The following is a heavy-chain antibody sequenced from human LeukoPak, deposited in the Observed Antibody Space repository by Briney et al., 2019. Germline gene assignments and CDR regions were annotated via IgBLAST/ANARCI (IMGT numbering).Heavy chain of an antibody. CDR3: AKDRGYCSGGSCYFGYYFDY. D-gene: IGHD2-15*01. Sequence: GGSLRLSCAASGFTFSSYGMHWVRQAPGKGLEWVAVIWYDGSNKYYAYSVKGRFTISRDNSKNTLYLQMNSMRAEDTAVYYCAKDRGYCSGGSCYFGYYFDYCGQGTLVTVSS. CDR2: IWYDGSNK. CDR1: GFTFSSYG. J-gene: IGHJ4*02. V-gene: IGHV3-33*06.